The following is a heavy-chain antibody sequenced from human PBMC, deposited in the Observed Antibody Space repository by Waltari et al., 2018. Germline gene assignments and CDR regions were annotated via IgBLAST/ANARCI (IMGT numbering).Heavy chain of an antibody. V-gene: IGHV3-23*01. CDR1: GFTFNSYA. CDR3: ARALWGGFDY. CDR2: LRDSGEST. Sequence: EVQLLESGGGLVQPGQSLIFSCAASGFTFNSYAMSWVRHAPGKGLGGVSALRDSGESTYYADSVKGRFTISRDNSMNTLYLQMNNLRVEDTAVYYCARALWGGFDYWGQGTLLTVSS. D-gene: IGHD3-16*01. J-gene: IGHJ4*02.